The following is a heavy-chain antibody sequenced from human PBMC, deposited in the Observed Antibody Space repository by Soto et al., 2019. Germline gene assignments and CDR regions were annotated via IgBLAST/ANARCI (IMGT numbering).Heavy chain of an antibody. D-gene: IGHD5-18*01. Sequence: ASVKVSCKASGYTFTSYDINWVRQATGQGLEWMGWMNPNSGNTGYAQKFQGRVTMTRNTSISTAYMELSSLRSEDTAVYYCARVFDTWIQLWSQPPYYFDYWGQGTLVTVSS. CDR2: MNPNSGNT. V-gene: IGHV1-8*01. J-gene: IGHJ4*02. CDR1: GYTFTSYD. CDR3: ARVFDTWIQLWSQPPYYFDY.